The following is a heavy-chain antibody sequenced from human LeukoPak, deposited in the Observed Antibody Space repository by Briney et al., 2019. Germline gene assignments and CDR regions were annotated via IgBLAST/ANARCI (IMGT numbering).Heavy chain of an antibody. CDR3: ARRLGSQGSYPLYNY. Sequence: GASVKVSCKASGYTFTGYYMHWVRQAPGQGLEWMGWINPNSGGTNYAQKFQGRVTVTRDTSISTAYMELSRLRSDDTAVYYCARRLGSQGSYPLYNYWGQGTVVTVSS. CDR1: GYTFTGYY. CDR2: INPNSGGT. J-gene: IGHJ4*02. V-gene: IGHV1-2*02. D-gene: IGHD3-16*01.